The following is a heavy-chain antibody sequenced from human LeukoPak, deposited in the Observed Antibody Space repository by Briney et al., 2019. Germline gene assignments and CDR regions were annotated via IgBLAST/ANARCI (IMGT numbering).Heavy chain of an antibody. J-gene: IGHJ4*02. V-gene: IGHV1-2*02. Sequence: ASVKVSCKASGYTFTGYYMRWVRQAPGQGLEWMGWFNPNSGGTNYAQKFQGRVTMTRDTSISTAYMELSRLRSDDTAVYYCARDSSGYQLDYWGQGTLVTVSS. CDR3: ARDSSGYQLDY. D-gene: IGHD3-22*01. CDR1: GYTFTGYY. CDR2: FNPNSGGT.